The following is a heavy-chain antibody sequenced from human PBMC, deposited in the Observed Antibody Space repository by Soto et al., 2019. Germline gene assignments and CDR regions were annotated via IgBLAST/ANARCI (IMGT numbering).Heavy chain of an antibody. V-gene: IGHV2-5*02. Sequence: QITLKESGPTLVKPTQTLTMTCTLSGFSLSTSGVGVGWIRQPPGRALEWLALIYRGDDKRYSPSLNNRLTITKDHHKNPVVIKMNNVDTRDTATYYCARGVRYCSSTTCPHCFDSWGQGTLVTVSS. CDR1: GFSLSTSGVG. CDR2: IYRGDDK. D-gene: IGHD2-15*01. J-gene: IGHJ5*01. CDR3: ARGVRYCSSTTCPHCFDS.